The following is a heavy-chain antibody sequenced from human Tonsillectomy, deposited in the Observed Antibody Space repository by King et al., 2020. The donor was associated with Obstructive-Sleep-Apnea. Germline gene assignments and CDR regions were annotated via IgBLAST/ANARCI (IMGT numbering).Heavy chain of an antibody. CDR2: ISSSSSYI. CDR3: AISYYDILTGYYYFDY. Sequence: QLVQSGGGLVKPGGSLRLSCAASGFTFSSYSMNWVRQAPGKGLEWVSSISSSSSYIYYADSVKGRFTNSSDNAKNSLYLQMNSLRAEDTAVYYCAISYYDILTGYYYFDYWGQGTLVTVSS. D-gene: IGHD3-9*01. J-gene: IGHJ4*02. V-gene: IGHV3-21*01. CDR1: GFTFSSYS.